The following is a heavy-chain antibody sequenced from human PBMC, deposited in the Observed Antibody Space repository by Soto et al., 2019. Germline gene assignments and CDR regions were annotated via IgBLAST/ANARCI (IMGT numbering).Heavy chain of an antibody. Sequence: SETLSLTYTVSGGPISSGGYYWSWIRQHPGKGLEWIGYIYYSGSTYYNPSLKSRVTISVDTSKNQFSLKLSSVTAADTAVYYCARDRRSGSIYYYYGMDVWGQGTTVTVSS. CDR2: IYYSGST. CDR1: GGPISSGGYY. V-gene: IGHV4-31*03. CDR3: ARDRRSGSIYYYYGMDV. J-gene: IGHJ6*02. D-gene: IGHD3-10*01.